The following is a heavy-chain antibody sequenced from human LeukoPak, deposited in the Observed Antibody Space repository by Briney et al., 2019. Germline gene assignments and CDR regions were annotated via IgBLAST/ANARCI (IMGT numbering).Heavy chain of an antibody. CDR3: ARDYIAYDPLDY. CDR1: GFTFSSYD. D-gene: IGHD3-3*01. J-gene: IGHJ4*02. V-gene: IGHV3-21*01. Sequence: GGSLRLSYAASGFTFSSYDMNWVRQAPGKGLEWVSSISSRSTSIYYAHSVKGRFTISRDNAKNSLYLQMNTLRAEDTAVYWCARDYIAYDPLDYWGQGTLVTVSS. CDR2: ISSRSTSI.